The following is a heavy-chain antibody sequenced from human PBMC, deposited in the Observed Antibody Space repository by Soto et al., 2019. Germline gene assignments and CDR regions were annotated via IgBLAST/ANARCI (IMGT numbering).Heavy chain of an antibody. D-gene: IGHD6-6*01. CDR1: GFTFSSYW. J-gene: IGHJ4*02. Sequence: EVQLVESGGGLVQPGGSLRLSCAASGFTFSSYWMSWVRQAPGKGLEWVANIKQDGSEKYYVDSVKGRFTISRDNAKNSRYLQMNSLGAEDTAVYYCAREGNSSSSFDYWGQGTLVTVSS. CDR3: AREGNSSSSFDY. CDR2: IKQDGSEK. V-gene: IGHV3-7*01.